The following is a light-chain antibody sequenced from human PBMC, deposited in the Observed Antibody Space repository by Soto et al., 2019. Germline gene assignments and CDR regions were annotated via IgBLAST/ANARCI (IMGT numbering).Light chain of an antibody. V-gene: IGKV3-20*01. CDR1: QSVSSSY. CDR3: QQYGSSPYT. CDR2: GAS. Sequence: EIVLTQSPGTLSLSPGERATLSCRASQSVSSSYLAWHQQKPGQAPRLLIYGASGRATGIPDRFCGSGSGTDFTLTISRLEPEDFAVDYCQQYGSSPYTFGQGTKLEIK. J-gene: IGKJ2*01.